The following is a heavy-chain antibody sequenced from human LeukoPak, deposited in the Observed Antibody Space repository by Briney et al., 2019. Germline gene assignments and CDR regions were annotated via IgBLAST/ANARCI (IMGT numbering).Heavy chain of an antibody. V-gene: IGHV4-34*01. CDR2: INHSGST. CDR1: GGSFSGYY. Sequence: SETLSLTCAVYGGSFSGYYWSWIRQPPGKGLEWIGEINHSGSTNYNPSLKIRVTISVDTSKNQFSLKLSSVTAADTAVYYCARVTSYSSLRHWGQGTLVTVSS. CDR3: ARVTSYSSLRH. J-gene: IGHJ4*02. D-gene: IGHD6-19*01.